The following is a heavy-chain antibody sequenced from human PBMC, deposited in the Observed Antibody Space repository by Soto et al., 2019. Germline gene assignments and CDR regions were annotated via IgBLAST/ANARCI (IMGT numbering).Heavy chain of an antibody. Sequence: EVQLVEAGGDLVQPGRSLRLSCAASGFTFGDYPMHWVRQAPGKGLEWVSGIRWNSGSRGYADSVKGRFTISRDNAKNSIYLQKNALRAEDTALKYWVKDGRTSTFGLVDDVVATWGQGTMVTVSS. D-gene: IGHD3-3*01. CDR3: VKDGRTSTFGLVDDVVAT. CDR2: IRWNSGSR. V-gene: IGHV3-9*01. CDR1: GFTFGDYP. J-gene: IGHJ3*02.